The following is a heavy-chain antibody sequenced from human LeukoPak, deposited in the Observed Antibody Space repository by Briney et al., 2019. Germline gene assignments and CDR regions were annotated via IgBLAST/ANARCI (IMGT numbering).Heavy chain of an antibody. J-gene: IGHJ4*02. D-gene: IGHD6-19*01. CDR2: IYHSGST. CDR1: GGSISSSNW. V-gene: IGHV4-4*02. Sequence: PSETLSLTCAVSGGSISSSNWWSWVRQPPGKGLEWIGEIYHSGSTNYSPSLKSRVTISVDKSKNQFSLKLSSVTAADTAVYYCARRGVSSGWTLDYWGQGTLVTVSS. CDR3: ARRGVSSGWTLDY.